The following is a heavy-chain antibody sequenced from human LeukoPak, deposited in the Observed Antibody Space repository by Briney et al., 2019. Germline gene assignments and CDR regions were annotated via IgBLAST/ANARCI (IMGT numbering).Heavy chain of an antibody. CDR3: ARDRLTNDAFDI. D-gene: IGHD2-8*01. Sequence: GGSLRLSCAASGVTFNSYLRRWVRQAPGKGVVWVSRINSDGSGTSDADFVKGRFTIFIHSSKNTLDLILIRLLDEDTAMYYCARDRLTNDAFDIWGQGTMVTVSS. CDR2: INSDGSGT. V-gene: IGHV3-74*01. J-gene: IGHJ3*02. CDR1: GVTFNSYL.